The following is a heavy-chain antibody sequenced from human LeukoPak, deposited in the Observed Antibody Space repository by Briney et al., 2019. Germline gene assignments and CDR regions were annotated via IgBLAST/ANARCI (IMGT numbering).Heavy chain of an antibody. Sequence: GGSLRLSCAASGFTFSSYWMSWVRQAPGKGLEWVANIKQDGSEKYYVDSVKGRFTISRDNAKNSLHLQMSSLRAEDTAVYYCARDTYDSSGYYAHLDYWGQGTLVTVSS. CDR1: GFTFSSYW. J-gene: IGHJ4*02. D-gene: IGHD3-22*01. CDR2: IKQDGSEK. CDR3: ARDTYDSSGYYAHLDY. V-gene: IGHV3-7*01.